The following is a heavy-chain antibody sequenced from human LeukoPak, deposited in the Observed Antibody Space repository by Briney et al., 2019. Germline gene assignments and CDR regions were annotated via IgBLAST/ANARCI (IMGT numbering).Heavy chain of an antibody. V-gene: IGHV3-49*04. Sequence: GGSLRLSCVASGFMLSNNAMSWVRQAPGKGLEWVGFIRSKAYGGTTEYAASVKGRFTISRDDSKSIAYLQMNSLKTEDTAVYYCTRDRSGDGYNNYGIYAFDIWGQGTMVTVSS. CDR2: IRSKAYGGTT. CDR1: GFMLSNNA. D-gene: IGHD5-24*01. CDR3: TRDRSGDGYNNYGIYAFDI. J-gene: IGHJ3*02.